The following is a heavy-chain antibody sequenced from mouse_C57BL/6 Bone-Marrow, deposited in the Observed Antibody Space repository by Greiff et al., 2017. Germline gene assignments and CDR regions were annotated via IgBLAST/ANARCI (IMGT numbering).Heavy chain of an antibody. CDR2: IDPANGNT. D-gene: IGHD1-1*01. CDR3: ATRFDYYLYY. V-gene: IGHV14-3*01. CDR1: GFNIKNTY. J-gene: IGHJ2*01. Sequence: VHVKQSVAELVRPGASVKLSCTASGFNIKNTYMHWVKQRPEQGLEWIGRIDPANGNTKYAPKFQGKATITADTSSSPAYLQLSSLTSEDTAIYYGATRFDYYLYYGGQGTTLTVYS.